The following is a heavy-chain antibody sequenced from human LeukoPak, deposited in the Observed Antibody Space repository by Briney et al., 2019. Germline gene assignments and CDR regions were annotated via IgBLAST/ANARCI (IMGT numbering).Heavy chain of an antibody. CDR1: GFAFSSYW. J-gene: IGHJ4*02. V-gene: IGHV3-7*01. D-gene: IGHD2-21*01. CDR3: ARSLWPEDY. Sequence: PGGSLRLSCGASGFAFSSYWASWGRQAPGKGLEWVANINQDGNSQNYVDSVRGRFTISKDNAKNSVYLQMNSLRAEDTAVYYCARSLWPEDYWGQGILVTVSS. CDR2: INQDGNSQ.